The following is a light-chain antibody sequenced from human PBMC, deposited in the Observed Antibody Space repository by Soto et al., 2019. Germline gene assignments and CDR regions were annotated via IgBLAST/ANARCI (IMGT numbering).Light chain of an antibody. CDR3: QRYNNWPLT. Sequence: EIVLTQSPGTLSLSPGERATLSCRASQSVSSSSLAWYQQKPGQAPRLLIYDTSARATGVPARFSGSRSGPEFTLTINSLQSEDFAIYYCQRYNNWPLTFGGGTKVESK. CDR1: QSVSSS. V-gene: IGKV3-15*01. J-gene: IGKJ4*01. CDR2: DTS.